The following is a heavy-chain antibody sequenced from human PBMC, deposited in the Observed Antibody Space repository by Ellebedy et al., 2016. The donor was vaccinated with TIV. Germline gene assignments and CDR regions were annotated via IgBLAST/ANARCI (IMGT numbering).Heavy chain of an antibody. Sequence: AASVKVSCKASGYTFTSYALNWVRQAPGQGLEWMGWINTNTGNPTYALAFTGRFVFSLDTSVTTAFLQIISLKAEDTAGYYCATLKSNLSASGSYNNWYFDYWGQGTLVTVSS. J-gene: IGHJ4*02. CDR3: ATLKSNLSASGSYNNWYFDY. D-gene: IGHD3-10*01. CDR1: GYTFTSYA. V-gene: IGHV7-4-1*02. CDR2: INTNTGNP.